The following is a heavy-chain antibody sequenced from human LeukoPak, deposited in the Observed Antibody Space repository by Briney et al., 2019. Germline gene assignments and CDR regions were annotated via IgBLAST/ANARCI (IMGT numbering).Heavy chain of an antibody. CDR2: ISAYNGNT. V-gene: IGHV1-18*01. Sequence: GASVKVSCKASGYTFTSYGISWVRQAPGQGLEWLGWISAYNGNTNYAQKFQGRVTMTTDTSTSTAYMELRSLRSDDTAVYFCARVEGPSIFGVVDYWGQGTLVTVSS. J-gene: IGHJ4*02. CDR1: GYTFTSYG. CDR3: ARVEGPSIFGVVDY. D-gene: IGHD3-3*01.